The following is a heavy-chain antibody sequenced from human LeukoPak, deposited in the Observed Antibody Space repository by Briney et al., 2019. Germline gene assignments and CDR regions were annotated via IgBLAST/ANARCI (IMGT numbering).Heavy chain of an antibody. CDR1: GFTFGYYR. V-gene: IGHV3-21*01. CDR3: ARDASVIAVAGNAFDI. J-gene: IGHJ3*02. D-gene: IGHD6-19*01. Sequence: PGGSLRLSCAASGFTFGYYRMNWVRQAPGKGLEWVSSISTSSSDIYYADSVKGRFTISRDNAKNSLYLQMNSLRAEDTAVYYCARDASVIAVAGNAFDIWGQGTMVTVSS. CDR2: ISTSSSDI.